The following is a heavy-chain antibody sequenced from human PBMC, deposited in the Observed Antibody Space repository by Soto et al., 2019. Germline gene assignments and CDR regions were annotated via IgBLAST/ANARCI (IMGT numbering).Heavy chain of an antibody. J-gene: IGHJ6*02. CDR3: AREGSGSSSFWYYYGMDV. CDR2: ISYDGSNK. D-gene: IGHD6-6*01. V-gene: IGHV3-30*03. CDR1: GFTFSSYG. Sequence: GGSLRLSCAASGFTFSSYGMHWVRQAPGKGLEWVAVISYDGSNKYYADSVKGRFTISRDNSKNSLYLQMNSLRAEDTAVYYCAREGSGSSSFWYYYGMDVWGQGTTVTVSS.